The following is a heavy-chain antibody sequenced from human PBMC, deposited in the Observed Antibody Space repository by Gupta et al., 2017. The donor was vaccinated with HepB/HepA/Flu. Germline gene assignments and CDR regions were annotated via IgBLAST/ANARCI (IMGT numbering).Heavy chain of an antibody. CDR1: GYTFTNYY. CDR2: VSADNGRT. Sequence: QVQLVQSGAEVKKPGASVKVSCKASGYTFTNYYVTWVRQAPGQGIEWLGWVSADNGRTSYAQKVQDRVFMTTDTSTSTAYIELRSLRSDDTAVYYCARDNKMATNDYWVQGTLGTVSS. CDR3: ARDNKMATNDY. J-gene: IGHJ4*02. V-gene: IGHV1-18*04.